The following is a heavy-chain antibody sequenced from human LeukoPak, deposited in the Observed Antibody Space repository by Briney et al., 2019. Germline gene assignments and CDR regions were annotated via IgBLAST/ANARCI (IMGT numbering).Heavy chain of an antibody. D-gene: IGHD6-19*01. CDR1: GGSISSYY. V-gene: IGHV4-59*01. CDR2: IYYSGST. J-gene: IGHJ4*02. CDR3: ARRGSGSWWVFDY. Sequence: SETLSLTCTVSGGSISSYYWSWIRQPPGKGQEWIGYIYYSGSTNYNPSLKSRVTISVDTSKNQFSLKLSSVTAADTAVYYCARRGSGSWWVFDYWGQGTLVTVSS.